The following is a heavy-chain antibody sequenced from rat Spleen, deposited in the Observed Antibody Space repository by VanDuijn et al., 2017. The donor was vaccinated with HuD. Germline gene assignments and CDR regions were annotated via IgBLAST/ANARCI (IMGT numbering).Heavy chain of an antibody. Sequence: EVHLVESGGGLVQPGRSLKLSCAASGFSFSDYYMAWVRQAPKKGREWVASISNGGDNTYYRDSVKGRFTLSRDNAKSTLSLQVDSLRSEDTTTYYGARQATTVPSYFDYWGQGVMVTVSS. CDR1: GFSFSDYY. CDR2: ISNGGDNT. J-gene: IGHJ2*01. CDR3: ARQATTVPSYFDY. D-gene: IGHD1-1*01. V-gene: IGHV5-25*01.